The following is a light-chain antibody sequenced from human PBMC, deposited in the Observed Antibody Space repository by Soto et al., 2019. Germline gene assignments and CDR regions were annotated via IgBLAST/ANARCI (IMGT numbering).Light chain of an antibody. CDR2: GAS. Sequence: EIVMTQSPATLSVSPGERATISCRASRSVSSNLAWYQQRPGQGPRLLIYGASTRATGLPARFSGSGSGTEFTLTISCLQSEDFATYYCQQYYSYRTFGQGTKVDIK. CDR1: RSVSSN. V-gene: IGKV3-15*01. CDR3: QQYYSYRT. J-gene: IGKJ1*01.